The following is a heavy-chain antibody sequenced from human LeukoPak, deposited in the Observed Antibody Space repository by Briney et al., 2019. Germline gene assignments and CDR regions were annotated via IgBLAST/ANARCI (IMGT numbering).Heavy chain of an antibody. CDR1: GFTVSSNS. V-gene: IGHV3-53*01. CDR3: AKASVWTMVRVVSYFDE. D-gene: IGHD3-10*01. CDR2: IYSDNT. J-gene: IGHJ4*02. Sequence: GGSLRLSCTVSGFTVSSNSMSWVRQAPGKGLEWVSFIYSDNTHYSDSVKGRFTISRDNSKNTLYLQMHSLRAEDTAVYYCAKASVWTMVRVVSYFDEWGQGIQVTVSS.